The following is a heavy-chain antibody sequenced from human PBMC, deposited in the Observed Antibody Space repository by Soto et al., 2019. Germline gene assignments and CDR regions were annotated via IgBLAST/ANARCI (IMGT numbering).Heavy chain of an antibody. V-gene: IGHV4-59*01. CDR1: GGSRSSYD. Sequence: SLTLSLTCTVSGGSRSSYDLSWIRPTTGKGLEWIGYIYYSGSTNYNPSLKSRVTISVDTSKNQFSLKLSSVTAADTAVYYCARDYYDSSGYYSGLDYWGQGTLVTVSS. J-gene: IGHJ4*02. CDR2: IYYSGST. D-gene: IGHD3-22*01. CDR3: ARDYYDSSGYYSGLDY.